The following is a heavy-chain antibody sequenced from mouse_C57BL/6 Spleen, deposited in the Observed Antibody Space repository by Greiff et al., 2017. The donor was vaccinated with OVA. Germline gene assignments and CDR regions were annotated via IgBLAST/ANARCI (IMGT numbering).Heavy chain of an antibody. CDR3: ARAGNYDFAY. CDR2: INPSTGGT. CDR1: GYSFTGYY. V-gene: IGHV1-42*01. J-gene: IGHJ3*01. D-gene: IGHD2-4*01. Sequence: VQLQQSGPELVKPGASVKISCKASGYSFTGYYMNWVKQSPEKSLEWIGEINPSTGGTTYNQKFKAKATLTVDKSSSTAYMQLKSLTSEDSAVYYCARAGNYDFAYWGQGTLVTVSA.